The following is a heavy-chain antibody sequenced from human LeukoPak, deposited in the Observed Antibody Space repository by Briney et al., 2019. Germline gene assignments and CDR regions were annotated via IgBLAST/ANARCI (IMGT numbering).Heavy chain of an antibody. D-gene: IGHD3-22*01. CDR1: GGSISSYY. CDR3: ARELRYDNSDSGAF. CDR2: IYYSGST. V-gene: IGHV4-59*01. J-gene: IGHJ3*01. Sequence: PSETLSLTCTVSGGSISSYYWSWIRQSPGKGLEWIGYIYYSGSTNYNPSLKSRVTISVDTSKNQVSLKLSSVTAADTAVYYCARELRYDNSDSGAFWGQGTVVTVSS.